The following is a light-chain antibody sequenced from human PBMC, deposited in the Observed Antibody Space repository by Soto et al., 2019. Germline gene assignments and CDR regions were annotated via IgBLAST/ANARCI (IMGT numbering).Light chain of an antibody. V-gene: IGLV2-8*01. CDR1: SGDVGGYNY. CDR3: SSYAGSNMV. J-gene: IGLJ2*01. CDR2: EVS. Sequence: QSALTQPPSASGSPGQSVTISCTGTSGDVGGYNYVSWYQQHPGKAPKLMIYEVSKRPSGVPDRFSGSKSGNTASLTVSGLQAEDEADYYCSSYAGSNMVFGGGTKLTVL.